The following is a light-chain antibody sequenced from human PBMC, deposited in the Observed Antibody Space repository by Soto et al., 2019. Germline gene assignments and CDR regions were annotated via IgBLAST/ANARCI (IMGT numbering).Light chain of an antibody. CDR3: AAWDDILSGPV. Sequence: QSVLTQPPSASGTPGQRVTISCSGSSSNIGSNYVYWYQQLPGTGPKLLIYRNNQRPSGVPDRFSGSKSGTSASLAISGLRSEDEADYYCAAWDDILSGPVFGGGTKLTVL. CDR1: SSNIGSNY. J-gene: IGLJ2*01. CDR2: RNN. V-gene: IGLV1-47*01.